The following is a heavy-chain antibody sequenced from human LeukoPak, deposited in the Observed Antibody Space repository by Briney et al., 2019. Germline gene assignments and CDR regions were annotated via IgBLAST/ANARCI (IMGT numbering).Heavy chain of an antibody. J-gene: IGHJ4*02. CDR2: IYTSGST. CDR1: GYSISSDYY. CDR3: AREQRDTAMSRGLDY. V-gene: IGHV4-38-2*02. D-gene: IGHD5-18*01. Sequence: SETLSLTCAVSGYSISSDYYWGWIRQPPGNGLEWIGRIYTSGSTNYNPSLKSRVTMSLVTSKSQFSLKLSSVTAADTAVYYCAREQRDTAMSRGLDYWGQGTLVTVSS.